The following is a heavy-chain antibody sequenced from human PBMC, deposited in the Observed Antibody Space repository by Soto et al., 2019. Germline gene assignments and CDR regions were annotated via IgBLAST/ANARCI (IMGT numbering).Heavy chain of an antibody. CDR2: INAGNGNT. J-gene: IGHJ3*02. V-gene: IGHV1-3*01. CDR3: ARVGYSSGWYVSDAFDI. CDR1: GYTFTSYA. D-gene: IGHD6-19*01. Sequence: QVQLVQSGAEVKKPGASVKVSCKASGYTFTSYAMHWVRQAPGQRLEWMGWINAGNGNTKYSQKFQGRVTITRDTSASTAYMELSSLRAEDTDVYYCARVGYSSGWYVSDAFDIWGQGTMVTVSS.